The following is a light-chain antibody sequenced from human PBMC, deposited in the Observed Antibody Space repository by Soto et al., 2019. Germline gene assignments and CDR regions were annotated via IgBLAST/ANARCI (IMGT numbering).Light chain of an antibody. V-gene: IGLV1-44*01. J-gene: IGLJ2*01. CDR1: NSNIGRNT. CDR3: AAWDDSLNGRV. CDR2: SNN. Sequence: QSVLTQPPSASGTPGQTVSISCSGSNSNIGRNTVNWFQQVPGTAPKLLIYSNNQRPSGVPDRFSGSKSGTSASLAISGLQSEDEADYYCAAWDDSLNGRVFGGGTKVTVL.